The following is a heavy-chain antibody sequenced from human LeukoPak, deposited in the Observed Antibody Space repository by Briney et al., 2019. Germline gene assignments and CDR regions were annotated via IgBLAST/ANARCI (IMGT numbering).Heavy chain of an antibody. CDR3: ARGDWMQSWLCAFDI. D-gene: IGHD5-18*01. V-gene: IGHV4-59*01. CDR2: IYDNGST. Sequence: SETLSLTCTVSGTSISNYYWSWIRQPPGKGLEWIGYIYDNGSTKYNPSLKSRVTISVDTSKDHFSLRVSSVAAADTAVYYCARGDWMQSWLCAFDIWSQGTMVTVSS. J-gene: IGHJ3*02. CDR1: GTSISNYY.